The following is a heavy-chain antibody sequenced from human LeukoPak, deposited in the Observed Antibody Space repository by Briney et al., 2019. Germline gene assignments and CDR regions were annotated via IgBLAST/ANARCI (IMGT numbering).Heavy chain of an antibody. J-gene: IGHJ6*02. V-gene: IGHV4-59*01. CDR2: IYYSGST. CDR3: ARGPITRDYNDMGV. D-gene: IGHD3-16*01. Sequence: PSETLSLTCTVSGVSISNYYWSWIRQRPGKGLEWSGYIYYSGSTNYNPSLKSRVTMSVDTSKNQFSLKLSSVTAADTAIYFCARGPITRDYNDMGVWGQGTTVTVSS. CDR1: GVSISNYY.